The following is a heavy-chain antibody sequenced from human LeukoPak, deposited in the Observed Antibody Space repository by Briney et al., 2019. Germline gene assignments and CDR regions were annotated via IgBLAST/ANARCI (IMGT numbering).Heavy chain of an antibody. CDR2: INAGNGNT. V-gene: IGHV1-3*01. CDR3: ARGVTTHDAFDI. Sequence: ASVKVSCKASGGTFSSYAISWVRQAPGQRLEWMGWINAGNGNTKYSQKFQGRVTITRDTSASTAYMELSSLRSEDTAVYYCARGVTTHDAFDIWGQGTMVTVSS. D-gene: IGHD5-18*01. J-gene: IGHJ3*02. CDR1: GGTFSSYA.